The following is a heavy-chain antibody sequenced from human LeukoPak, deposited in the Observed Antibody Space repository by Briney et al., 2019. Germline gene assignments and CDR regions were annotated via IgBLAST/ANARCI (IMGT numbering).Heavy chain of an antibody. CDR2: IYHSGST. Sequence: PSETLSLTCAVSGYTISSGYYWGWIRQPPGKGVEWIGSIYHSGSTYYNPSLKSRVTISVDTSKNQFSLKLTSVTAADMAVYYCARDIGAARSDYWGQGTLVTVSS. CDR3: ARDIGAARSDY. CDR1: GYTISSGYY. V-gene: IGHV4-38-2*02. J-gene: IGHJ4*02. D-gene: IGHD6-6*01.